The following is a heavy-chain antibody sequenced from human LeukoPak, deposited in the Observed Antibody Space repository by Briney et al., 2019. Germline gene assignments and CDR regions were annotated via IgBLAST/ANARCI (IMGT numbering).Heavy chain of an antibody. CDR1: GFAFSSNA. J-gene: IGHJ4*02. D-gene: IGHD1-1*01. CDR3: ARDPQTGNDRYFDC. CDR2: ISGSGSRT. Sequence: GGSLRLSCAGSGFAFSSNAMSWVRQAPGKGLEWVSVISGSGSRTYYADSVKGRFTIPRDNSKKTLYLQINSLRAEDTAVYYCARDPQTGNDRYFDCWGQGTLVAVSS. V-gene: IGHV3-23*01.